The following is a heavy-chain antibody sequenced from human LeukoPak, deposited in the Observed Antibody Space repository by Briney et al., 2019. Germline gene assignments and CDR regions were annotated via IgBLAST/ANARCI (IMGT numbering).Heavy chain of an antibody. V-gene: IGHV3-23*01. D-gene: IGHD2-2*01. Sequence: GGSLRLSCAASGFTFNNYAMCWVRQAPGEGLEWVSGITGSGGSTNYADSVKGRFTISRDNSKSTLYLQMNSLRADDTAIYYCATDSSSWYFDYWGLGTLVTVSS. CDR2: ITGSGGST. J-gene: IGHJ4*02. CDR3: ATDSSSWYFDY. CDR1: GFTFNNYA.